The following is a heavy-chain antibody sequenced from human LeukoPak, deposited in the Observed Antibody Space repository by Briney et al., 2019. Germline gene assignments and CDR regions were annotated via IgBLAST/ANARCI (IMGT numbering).Heavy chain of an antibody. J-gene: IGHJ5*02. CDR2: IYYSGST. D-gene: IGHD2-15*01. Sequence: SETLSLTCTVSGGSISSYYWSWIRQPPGKGLEWIAYIYYSGSTNYNPSLKSRVTISVDTSKNQFSLKLSSVTAADTAVYYCARLSGGKARDWFDPWGQGTLVTVSS. CDR1: GGSISSYY. V-gene: IGHV4-59*01. CDR3: ARLSGGKARDWFDP.